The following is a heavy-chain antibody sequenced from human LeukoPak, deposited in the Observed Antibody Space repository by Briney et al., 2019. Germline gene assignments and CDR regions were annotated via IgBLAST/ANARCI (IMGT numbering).Heavy chain of an antibody. V-gene: IGHV1-69*01. CDR2: INPIIDTA. J-gene: IGHJ4*02. D-gene: IGHD5-18*01. CDR1: GGTFSSYA. Sequence: GSSVKVSCKASGGTFSSYAISWVRQAPGQGLEWMGGINPIIDTANYAQRFQGRVTITADESTSTAYMELSSLRSEDTAVYYCARDRGYSYGNDYWGQGTLVTVSS. CDR3: ARDRGYSYGNDY.